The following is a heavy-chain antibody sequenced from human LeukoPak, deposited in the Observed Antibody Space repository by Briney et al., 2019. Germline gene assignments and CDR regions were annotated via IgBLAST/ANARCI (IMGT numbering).Heavy chain of an antibody. J-gene: IGHJ6*03. CDR3: ARELSAAAPYYMDV. Sequence: ASVKVSCKASGGTFGGHTISWVRQAPGQGLEWMGGIIPMLRSSTYAQSFQGRLTITTDESTTTVHMELRSLRSEDTAVYYCARELSAAAPYYMDVWGKGTTVTVSS. CDR1: GGTFGGHT. V-gene: IGHV1-69*16. D-gene: IGHD6-25*01. CDR2: IIPMLRSS.